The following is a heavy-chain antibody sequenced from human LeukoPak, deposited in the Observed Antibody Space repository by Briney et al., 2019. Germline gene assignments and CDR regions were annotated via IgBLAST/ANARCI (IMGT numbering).Heavy chain of an antibody. CDR2: IRYDGSNK. J-gene: IGHJ5*02. D-gene: IGHD3-3*01. Sequence: QPGGSLRLSCAASGCTFSSYGTHWVRQAPGKGLEWVAFIRYDGSNKYYADSVKGRFTISRDNSKNTLYLQMNSLRAEDTAVYYCAKGPANVFGVDTPFDPWGQGTLVTVSS. V-gene: IGHV3-30*02. CDR1: GCTFSSYG. CDR3: AKGPANVFGVDTPFDP.